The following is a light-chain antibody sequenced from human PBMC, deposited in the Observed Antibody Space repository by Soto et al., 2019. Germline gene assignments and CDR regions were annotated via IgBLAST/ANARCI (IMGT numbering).Light chain of an antibody. CDR2: DAS. Sequence: DIQMTQSPSSLPASVGDRVTITCRASQSISTYVNWYQQKAGKAPKLLIYDASSLYSGVPPRFSGSGSGTDFTLTISTLQPEDFATYYCQQSYSTPTFGPGTKVDIK. CDR1: QSISTY. V-gene: IGKV1-39*01. J-gene: IGKJ3*01. CDR3: QQSYSTPT.